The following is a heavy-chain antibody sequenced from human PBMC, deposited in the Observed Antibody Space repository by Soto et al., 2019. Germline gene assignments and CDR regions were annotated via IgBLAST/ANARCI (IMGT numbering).Heavy chain of an antibody. CDR3: ARDPPNFYYYGMDV. V-gene: IGHV3-48*02. J-gene: IGHJ6*02. CDR1: GFTLSTYS. CDR2: ISKSSSTI. Sequence: EVQLVESGGGLVQPGGPLRLSCIASGFTLSTYSMTWVRQAPGKGLEWLSYISKSSSTINYADSVKGRFTISRDNAKNSVYLEMSSLRDEDSAVYYCARDPPNFYYYGMDVWGQGTTVTVSS.